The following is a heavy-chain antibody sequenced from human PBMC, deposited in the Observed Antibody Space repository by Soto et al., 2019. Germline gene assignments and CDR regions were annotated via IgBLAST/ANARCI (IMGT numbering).Heavy chain of an antibody. CDR1: GGTFSNYA. CDR3: ARGPXYAGYFDY. CDR2: IILPFGTA. D-gene: IGHD3-10*01. Sequence: QVRLVQSGAEVKKPGSSVKVSCKASGGTFSNYAISWVRQAPGQGLEWMGGIILPFGTANYAQKFQGRVTIXXXEXXXTXXXXXXXLXXXXXXXXYXARGPXYAGYFDYWGQGTLVTVSS. V-gene: IGHV1-69*05. J-gene: IGHJ4*02.